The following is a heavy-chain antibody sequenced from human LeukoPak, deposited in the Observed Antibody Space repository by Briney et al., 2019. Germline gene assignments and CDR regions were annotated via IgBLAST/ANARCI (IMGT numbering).Heavy chain of an antibody. CDR3: AKGWGPPSIAVAGTGFDY. V-gene: IGHV3-23*01. CDR1: GFTFSSYA. D-gene: IGHD6-19*01. J-gene: IGHJ4*02. CDR2: ISGSGGST. Sequence: PGGSLRLSCAASGFTFSSYAMSWVRQAPGKGLEWVSAISGSGGSTYYADSVEGRFTISRGNSKNTLYLQMNSLRAEDTAVYYCAKGWGPPSIAVAGTGFDYWGQGTLVTVSS.